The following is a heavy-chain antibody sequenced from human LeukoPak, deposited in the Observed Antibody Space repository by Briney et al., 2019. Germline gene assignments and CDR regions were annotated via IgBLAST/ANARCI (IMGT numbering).Heavy chain of an antibody. D-gene: IGHD3-22*01. CDR1: GYTFTAYY. J-gene: IGHJ4*02. CDR2: IDPNSGGT. CDR3: ATSISYYYDSSGSDY. Sequence: ASVKVSCKVSGYTFTAYYMHWVRQAPGQGLEWMGRIDPNSGGTIYVHKFQGRVAMTRDTSTDTAYMELSSLRSEDTAVYYCATSISYYYDSSGSDYWGQGTLVTVSS. V-gene: IGHV1-2*02.